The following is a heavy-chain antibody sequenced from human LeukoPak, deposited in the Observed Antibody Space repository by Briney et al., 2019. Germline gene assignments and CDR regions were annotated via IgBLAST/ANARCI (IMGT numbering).Heavy chain of an antibody. Sequence: GGSLRLSCAASRFTFNTYAMSWIRQAPGKGLEWVSTIGVSDGNTYYADSVKGRFTISRDNAKNSLYLQMNSLRVGDTALYYCARVRSVGGNPHAFNIWGQGTMVTVSS. J-gene: IGHJ3*02. CDR1: RFTFNTYA. CDR3: ARVRSVGGNPHAFNI. V-gene: IGHV3-23*01. D-gene: IGHD4-23*01. CDR2: IGVSDGNT.